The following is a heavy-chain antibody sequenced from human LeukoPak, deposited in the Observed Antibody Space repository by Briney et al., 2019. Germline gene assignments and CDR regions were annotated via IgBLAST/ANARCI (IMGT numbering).Heavy chain of an antibody. Sequence: PSETLSLTCTVSGGSISSYYWSWIRQPPGKGLEWIGYIYYSGSTNYNPSLKGRVTISVDTSKNQFSLKLSSVTAADTAVYYCARDSSSGDYFDYWGQGTLVTVSS. CDR2: IYYSGST. CDR1: GGSISSYY. CDR3: ARDSSSGDYFDY. J-gene: IGHJ4*02. V-gene: IGHV4-59*01. D-gene: IGHD6-6*01.